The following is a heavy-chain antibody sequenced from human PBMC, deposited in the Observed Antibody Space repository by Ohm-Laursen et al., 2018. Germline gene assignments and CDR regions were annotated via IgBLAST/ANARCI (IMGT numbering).Heavy chain of an antibody. D-gene: IGHD3-10*01. V-gene: IGHV4-38-2*01. Sequence: SDTLSLTCGVSGYSISNGYYWGWIRQPPGKGLEWIGSIYHSGSTYYNPSLKSQVTISVDTSKNQFSLKLPSVTAADTAVYFCTSGGSGSFSGHIDYWGQGTLVTVSS. CDR2: IYHSGST. CDR3: TSGGSGSFSGHIDY. CDR1: GYSISNGYY. J-gene: IGHJ4*02.